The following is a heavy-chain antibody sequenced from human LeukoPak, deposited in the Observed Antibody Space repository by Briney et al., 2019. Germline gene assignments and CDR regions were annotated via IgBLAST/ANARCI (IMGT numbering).Heavy chain of an antibody. V-gene: IGHV3-48*01. D-gene: IGHD3-3*01. J-gene: IGHJ4*02. CDR1: GFSFTAYS. CDR3: AGRFVS. CDR2: IGPGGDI. Sequence: GGSLSLSCAASGFSFTAYSMNWVRQAPGRGLEWISYIGPGGDIYYADSVTGRFTVSRDTAKNSLYLQMNGLRVEDTAVYYCAGRFVSWCQGTLVTVSS.